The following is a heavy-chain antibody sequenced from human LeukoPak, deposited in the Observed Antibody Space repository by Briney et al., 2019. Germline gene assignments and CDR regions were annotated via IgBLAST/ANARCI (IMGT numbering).Heavy chain of an antibody. Sequence: GGSLRLSCAASGFTVSSNYMSWVRQAPGKGLEWVSVIYSGGSTYYADSVKGRFTISRDNSKNTLYLQMNSLRAEDTAVYYCARGGFLEWLSKGDYWGQGTLVTVSS. CDR2: IYSGGST. D-gene: IGHD3-3*01. V-gene: IGHV3-53*01. J-gene: IGHJ4*02. CDR1: GFTVSSNY. CDR3: ARGGFLEWLSKGDY.